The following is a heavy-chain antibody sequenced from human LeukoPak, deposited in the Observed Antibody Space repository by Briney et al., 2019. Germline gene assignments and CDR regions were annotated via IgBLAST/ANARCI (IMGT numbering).Heavy chain of an antibody. J-gene: IGHJ4*02. CDR3: ARDIEAAGLFLDY. CDR1: GFSFGSYW. D-gene: IGHD6-13*01. V-gene: IGHV3-7*01. CDR2: MKNDGSEK. Sequence: GGSLRLSCAASGFSFGSYWMSWVRQAPGKGLEWVANMKNDGSEKYYVDSVKGRFTISRDNAKNSLYLQMNSLRAEDTAVYYCARDIEAAGLFLDYWGQGTLVTVSS.